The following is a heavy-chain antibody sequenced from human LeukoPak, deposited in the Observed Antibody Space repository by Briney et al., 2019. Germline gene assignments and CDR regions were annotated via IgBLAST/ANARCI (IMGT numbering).Heavy chain of an antibody. V-gene: IGHV3-23*01. D-gene: IGHD4-23*01. CDR1: GFTFSSYA. J-gene: IGHJ4*02. CDR3: AKVPSNSWL. Sequence: GGSLRLSCAASGFTFSSYAMSCVRQAPGKGLEWVSAISGSGDSTYYADSVKGRFTISRDNSKNTLYLQMNSLTAEDTAIYYCAKVPSNSWLWGRGTLVTVSS. CDR2: ISGSGDST.